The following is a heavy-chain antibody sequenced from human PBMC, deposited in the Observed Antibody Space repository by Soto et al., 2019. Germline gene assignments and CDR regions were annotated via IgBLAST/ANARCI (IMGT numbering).Heavy chain of an antibody. D-gene: IGHD5-12*01. V-gene: IGHV3-21*01. CDR1: GFNCRSLT. J-gene: IGHJ4*02. CDR2: ISASSTYI. CDR3: ARGWLRDPWMY. Sequence: GRPMRLSWAASGFNCRSLTMSWIRKAPGKGLEWVSSISASSTYIYYADSLKGRFTISRDNAYNSLYLQMNSLRAEDTAVYYCARGWLRDPWMYWGQGTLVTVSS.